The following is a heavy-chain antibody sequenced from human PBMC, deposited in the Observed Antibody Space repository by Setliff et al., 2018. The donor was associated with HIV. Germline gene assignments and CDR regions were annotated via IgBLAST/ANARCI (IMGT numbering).Heavy chain of an antibody. V-gene: IGHV3-23*01. J-gene: IGHJ4*02. Sequence: GGSLRLSCAASGFTFSTYPMSWVRQAPGKGLEWVSGISGSGGSTYYADSVKGRFTISRDNSKNTLYLQMNSLRVEDTAIYYCARERLRFLEWLPLDYWGQGTLVTV. D-gene: IGHD3-3*01. CDR2: ISGSGGST. CDR3: ARERLRFLEWLPLDY. CDR1: GFTFSTYP.